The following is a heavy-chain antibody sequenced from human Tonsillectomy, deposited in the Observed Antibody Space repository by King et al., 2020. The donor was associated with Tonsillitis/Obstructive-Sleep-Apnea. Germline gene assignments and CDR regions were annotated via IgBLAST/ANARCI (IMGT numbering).Heavy chain of an antibody. CDR3: ARAGDWGKAFDI. D-gene: IGHD7-27*01. J-gene: IGHJ3*02. V-gene: IGHV4-4*02. CDR2: ISHSGCT. Sequence: VQLQESGPTLVKPSGTLSLTCAVSGGSISSSNWLSWVRQAPGKGLEGIGEISHSGCTHYNPSLKSQVTISLDKSNNQFSLKLSSVTAADTALYYCARAGDWGKAFDIWGQGTMVTVSS. CDR1: GGSISSSNW.